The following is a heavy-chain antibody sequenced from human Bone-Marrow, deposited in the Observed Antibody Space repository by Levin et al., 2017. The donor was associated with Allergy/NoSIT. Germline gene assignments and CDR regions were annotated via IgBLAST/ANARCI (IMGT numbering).Heavy chain of an antibody. V-gene: IGHV3-33*01. D-gene: IGHD3-3*01. J-gene: IGHJ4*02. CDR1: GFTFSSYG. CDR3: ARANFWSGHSSDY. CDR2: IWYDGSNK. Sequence: GESLKISCAASGFTFSSYGMHWVRQAPGKGLEWVAVIWYDGSNKYYADSVKGRFTISRDNSKNTLYLQMNSLRAEDTAVYYCARANFWSGHSSDYWGQGTLVTVSS.